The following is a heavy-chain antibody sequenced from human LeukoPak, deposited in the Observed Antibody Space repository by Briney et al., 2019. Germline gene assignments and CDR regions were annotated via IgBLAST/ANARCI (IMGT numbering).Heavy chain of an antibody. J-gene: IGHJ3*02. CDR1: GYTFTSHD. CDR2: MNPNSGNT. D-gene: IGHD4-23*01. CDR3: ARRLGLRWDLQAFDI. Sequence: ASVKVSCKASGYTFTSHDINWVRQATGQGLEWMGWMNPNSGNTGYAQKFQGRVTITRNNSISTVYMELSSLRSEDTAVYYCARRLGLRWDLQAFDIWGQGTVVTVSS. V-gene: IGHV1-8*03.